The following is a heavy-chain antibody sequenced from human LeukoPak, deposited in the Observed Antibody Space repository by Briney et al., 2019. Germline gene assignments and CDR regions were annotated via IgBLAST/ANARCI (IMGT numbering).Heavy chain of an antibody. D-gene: IGHD2-2*01. CDR2: IYPGDSDT. J-gene: IGHJ3*02. CDR1: GYSFTSYW. Sequence: GESLKISCKGSGYSFTSYWIGWVRQMPGKGLEWMGIIYPGDSDTRYSPSFQGQVTISADKSISTAYLQWSSLKASDTAMYYCARWASTHRFPHDAFDIWGQGTMVTVSS. V-gene: IGHV5-51*01. CDR3: ARWASTHRFPHDAFDI.